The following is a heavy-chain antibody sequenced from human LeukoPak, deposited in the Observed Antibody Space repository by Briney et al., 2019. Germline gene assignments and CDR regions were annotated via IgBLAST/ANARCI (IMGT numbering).Heavy chain of an antibody. CDR3: ARIYYSRFDP. J-gene: IGHJ5*02. D-gene: IGHD3-10*01. Sequence: ASETLSLTCTVSGGSISSYYWSWIPQPAGKGLEWIGRIYTSGSTNYNPSLKSRVTMSVDTSKNQFSLKLNSVTAADTAVYYCARIYYSRFDPWGQGTLVTVSS. V-gene: IGHV4-4*07. CDR2: IYTSGST. CDR1: GGSISSYY.